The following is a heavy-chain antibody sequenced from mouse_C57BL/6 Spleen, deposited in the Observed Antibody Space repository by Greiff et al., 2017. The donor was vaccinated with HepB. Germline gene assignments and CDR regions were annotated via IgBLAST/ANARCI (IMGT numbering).Heavy chain of an antibody. CDR2: INPSNGGT. Sequence: QVQLQQPGTELVKPGASVKLSCKASGYTFTSYWMHWVKQRPGQGLEWIGNINPSNGGTNYNEKFKGKATLTVDKSSSTAYMQLSRLTSGDSAVYDCAWDDYDVLFAYWGQGTLVTVSA. CDR3: AWDDYDVLFAY. CDR1: GYTFTSYW. D-gene: IGHD2-4*01. V-gene: IGHV1-53*01. J-gene: IGHJ3*01.